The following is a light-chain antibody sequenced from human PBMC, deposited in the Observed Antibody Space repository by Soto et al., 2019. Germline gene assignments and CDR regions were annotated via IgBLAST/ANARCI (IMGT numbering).Light chain of an antibody. Sequence: QSALTQPASVSGSPGQSITISCTGTSSDVGSYDLVSWYQQHPDKAPKLMIYEGTKRPSGVSNRFSGSKSGNTASLTTSGLQAEDEADYYCCSYAGSSTHVVFGGGTKLTVL. CDR1: SSDVGSYDL. J-gene: IGLJ2*01. CDR3: CSYAGSSTHVV. V-gene: IGLV2-23*01. CDR2: EGT.